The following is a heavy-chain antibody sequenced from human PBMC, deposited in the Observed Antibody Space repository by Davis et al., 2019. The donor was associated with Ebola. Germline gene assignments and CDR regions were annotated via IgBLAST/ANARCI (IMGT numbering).Heavy chain of an antibody. CDR1: GYTFTGYY. V-gene: IGHV1-2*04. CDR2: INPNSGGT. Sequence: AASVKVSCKASGYTFTGYYMHWVRQAPGQGLEWMGWINPNSGGTNYAQKFQGWVTMTTDTSTSTAYMELRSLRSDDTAVYYCAREAGGNEMDWGQGTLVTVSS. CDR3: AREAGGNEMD. D-gene: IGHD1-1*01. J-gene: IGHJ4*02.